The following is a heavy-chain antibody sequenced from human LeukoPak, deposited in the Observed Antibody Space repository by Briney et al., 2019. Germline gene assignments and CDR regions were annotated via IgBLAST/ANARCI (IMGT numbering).Heavy chain of an antibody. D-gene: IGHD1-26*01. CDR2: IYHSGST. Sequence: SETLSLTCTVSGYSISSGYYWGWIRQPPGKGLEWIGSIYHSGSTYYNPSLKSRVTISVDTSKNQFSLKLSSVTAADTAVYYCARDWRELHPHDAFDIWGQGTMVTVSP. CDR1: GYSISSGYY. V-gene: IGHV4-38-2*02. J-gene: IGHJ3*02. CDR3: ARDWRELHPHDAFDI.